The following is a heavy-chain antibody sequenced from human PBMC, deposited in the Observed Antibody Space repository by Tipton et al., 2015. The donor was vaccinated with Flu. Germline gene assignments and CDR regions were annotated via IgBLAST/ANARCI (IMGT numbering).Heavy chain of an antibody. D-gene: IGHD2-2*01. CDR2: ISSSSGYI. CDR3: ARSVVPAAIDY. Sequence: SLRLSCAASGFTFSSYSMNWVRQAPGKGLEWVSSISSSSGYIYYADSVKGRFTISRDNAKNSLYLQMNSLRAEDTAVYYCARSVVPAAIDYWGQGTLVTVSS. CDR1: GFTFSSYS. V-gene: IGHV3-21*01. J-gene: IGHJ4*02.